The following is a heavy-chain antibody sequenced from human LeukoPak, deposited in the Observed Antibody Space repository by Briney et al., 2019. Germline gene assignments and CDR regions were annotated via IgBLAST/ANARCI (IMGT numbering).Heavy chain of an antibody. Sequence: SETLSLTCTVSGGSISSYYWSWIRQPPGKGLEWIGYIYYSGSTNYNPSLKSRVTMSVDTSKNQFSLKLSSVTAADTAVYYCARDRGVRKDYYYYYGMDVWGQGTTVTVSS. CDR2: IYYSGST. CDR3: ARDRGVRKDYYYYYGMDV. V-gene: IGHV4-59*12. D-gene: IGHD3-10*01. J-gene: IGHJ6*02. CDR1: GGSISSYY.